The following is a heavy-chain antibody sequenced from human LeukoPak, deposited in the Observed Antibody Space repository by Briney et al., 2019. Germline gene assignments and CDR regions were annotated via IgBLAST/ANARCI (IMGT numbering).Heavy chain of an antibody. J-gene: IGHJ5*02. CDR2: IYHSGST. CDR3: ARGPLLLWFGELLFNWFDP. V-gene: IGHV4-30-2*01. D-gene: IGHD3-10*01. Sequence: SETLSLTCAVSGGSISSGGYSWSWIRQPPGKGLEWIGYIYHSGSTYYNPSLKSRVTISVDRSKNQFSLKLSSVTAADTAVCYCARGPLLLWFGELLFNWFDPWGQGTLVTVSS. CDR1: GGSISSGGYS.